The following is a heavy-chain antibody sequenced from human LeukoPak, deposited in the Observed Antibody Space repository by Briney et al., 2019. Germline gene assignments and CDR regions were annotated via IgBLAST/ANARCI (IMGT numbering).Heavy chain of an antibody. CDR1: GGSISSSSYY. J-gene: IGHJ4*02. Sequence: TSETLSLTCTISGGSISSSSYYWGWIRQPPGKGLEWIGSIYYTGSTYYSPSLKSRVTISVDTSKNQFSLKLSSVTAADTAVYYCASRYCSGGSCYYLDWGQGTLVTVSS. D-gene: IGHD2-15*01. V-gene: IGHV4-39*07. CDR2: IYYTGST. CDR3: ASRYCSGGSCYYLD.